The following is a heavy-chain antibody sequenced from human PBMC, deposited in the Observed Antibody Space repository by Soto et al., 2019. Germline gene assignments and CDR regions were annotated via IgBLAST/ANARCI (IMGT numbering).Heavy chain of an antibody. J-gene: IGHJ6*02. Sequence: SETLSLTCPVSGGSLSCGSYYWSWIRQPPGKGLEWIGYIYYSGSTNYNPSLKSRVTISVDTSKNQFSLKLSSVTAADTAVYYCARVRGYSSGYENCYYGMDVWGQGTTVTVSS. CDR1: GGSLSCGSYY. V-gene: IGHV4-61*01. D-gene: IGHD6-19*01. CDR2: IYYSGST. CDR3: ARVRGYSSGYENCYYGMDV.